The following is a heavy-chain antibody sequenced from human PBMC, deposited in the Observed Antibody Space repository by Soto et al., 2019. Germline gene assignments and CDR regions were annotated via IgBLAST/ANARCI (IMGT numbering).Heavy chain of an antibody. V-gene: IGHV4-61*01. Sequence: SETLSLTCTVSGDSVNSGTYYWSWIRQPPGKGLEWVGYIYHTGRTNYNPSLKNRVTISIDTSKDQFSLNLSSVTAADTAVYFCAGGWPADYFDHWGQGTLVTVSS. CDR3: AGGWPADYFDH. CDR1: GDSVNSGTYY. D-gene: IGHD3-16*01. J-gene: IGHJ4*02. CDR2: IYHTGRT.